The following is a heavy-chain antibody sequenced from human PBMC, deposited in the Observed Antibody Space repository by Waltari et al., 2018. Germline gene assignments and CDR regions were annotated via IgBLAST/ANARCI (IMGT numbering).Heavy chain of an antibody. V-gene: IGHV2-5*02. D-gene: IGHD3-9*01. Sequence: QITLKESGPTLVKPTQTLTLTCAFSGFSFSTSGVGVVWIRQPPGKALEWLAFVYWDGSQRYSPSLKGRLTITKDTSEDQVVLTMTNMDPVDTATYFCAHRPSHYDIFSGYYNYFDYWGQGILVTVSS. CDR2: VYWDGSQ. CDR3: AHRPSHYDIFSGYYNYFDY. CDR1: GFSFSTSGVG. J-gene: IGHJ4*02.